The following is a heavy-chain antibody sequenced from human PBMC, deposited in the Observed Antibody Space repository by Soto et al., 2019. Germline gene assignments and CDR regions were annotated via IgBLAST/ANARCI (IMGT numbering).Heavy chain of an antibody. CDR2: IYYTGST. D-gene: IGHD2-15*01. V-gene: IGHV4-61*01. J-gene: IGHJ5*02. CDR1: GGSVSSGNYY. Sequence: QVQLQESGPGLVKPSETLSLTCTVSGGSVSSGNYYLSWIRQPPGKGLEWIGFIYYTGSTSYNPSLKSRVTISIDTSKNQFSLKLTSVTAADTAVYYCASALYCSGGSCSFDPWGQGTLVTVSS. CDR3: ASALYCSGGSCSFDP.